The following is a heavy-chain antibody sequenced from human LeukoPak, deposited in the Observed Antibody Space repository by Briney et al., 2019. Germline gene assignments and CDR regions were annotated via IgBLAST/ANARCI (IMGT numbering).Heavy chain of an antibody. Sequence: PSETLSLTCTVSGGSISSSSYYWGWIRQPPGKGLEWIGSIYYSGNTYYNPSLKSRVTISVDTSKNQFSLKLSSVTAADTAVYYCARLEVVAAIVDYWGQGTLVTVSS. D-gene: IGHD2-15*01. CDR2: IYYSGNT. V-gene: IGHV4-39*01. CDR3: ARLEVVAAIVDY. J-gene: IGHJ4*02. CDR1: GGSISSSSYY.